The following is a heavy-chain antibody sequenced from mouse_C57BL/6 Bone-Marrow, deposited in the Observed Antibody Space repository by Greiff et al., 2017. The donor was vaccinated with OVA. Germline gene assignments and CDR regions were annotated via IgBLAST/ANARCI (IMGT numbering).Heavy chain of an antibody. CDR2: ISYDGSN. J-gene: IGHJ3*01. CDR1: GYSITSGYY. V-gene: IGHV3-6*01. D-gene: IGHD3-2*02. CDR3: ARGAQATFAY. Sequence: EVQLQEPGPGLVKPSQSLSLTCSVTGYSITSGYYWNWIRQFPGNKLEWMGYISYDGSNNYNPSLKNRISITRDTSKNQFFLKLNSVTTEDTATYYCARGAQATFAYWGQGTLVTVSA.